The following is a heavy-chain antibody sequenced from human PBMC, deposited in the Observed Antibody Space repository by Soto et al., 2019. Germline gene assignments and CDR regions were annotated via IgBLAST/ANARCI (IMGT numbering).Heavy chain of an antibody. CDR2: IYYSGST. V-gene: IGHV4-31*03. J-gene: IGHJ4*02. CDR3: AREGIAARTADY. Sequence: LSLTCTVSGGSISSGGYYWSWIRQHPGKGLEWIGYIYYSGSTYYNPSLKSRVTISVDTSKNQFSLKLSSVTAADTAVYYCAREGIAARTADYWGQGTLVTVSS. CDR1: GGSISSGGYY. D-gene: IGHD6-6*01.